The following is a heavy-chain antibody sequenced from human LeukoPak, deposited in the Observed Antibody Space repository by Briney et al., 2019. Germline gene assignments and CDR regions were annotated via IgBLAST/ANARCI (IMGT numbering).Heavy chain of an antibody. J-gene: IGHJ4*02. Sequence: GGSLRLSCEASGFTFSSYAMSWVRQAPGKGLEWVTAISASGDSTFYVDSVKGRFTISRDSSKNTLFLQMNSLSAEDTAVYYCAIDRGWCNTYGGQGTLVTVSS. CDR1: GFTFSSYA. CDR3: AIDRGWCNTY. V-gene: IGHV3-23*01. D-gene: IGHD3-10*01. CDR2: ISASGDST.